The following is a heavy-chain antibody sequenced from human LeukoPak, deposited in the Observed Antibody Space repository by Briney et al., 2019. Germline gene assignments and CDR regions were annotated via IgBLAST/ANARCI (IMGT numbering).Heavy chain of an antibody. J-gene: IGHJ4*02. CDR2: ISAYNGNT. CDR3: ARESTPEPIVVVPAAMSY. Sequence: GASVNVSCMPSGYTFTSYGISWVRQTPGQGLEWMGWISAYNGNTNYAQKLQGRVTMTTDTSTSAAYMELGSLRSDDTAVYYCARESTPEPIVVVPAAMSYWGQGTLVTVSS. D-gene: IGHD2-2*01. CDR1: GYTFTSYG. V-gene: IGHV1-18*04.